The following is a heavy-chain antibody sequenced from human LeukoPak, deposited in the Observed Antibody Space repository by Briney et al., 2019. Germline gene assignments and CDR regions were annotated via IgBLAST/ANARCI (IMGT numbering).Heavy chain of an antibody. Sequence: SETLSLTCTVSDDSISSYYWSWIRQPAGKGLEWIGRIYTSGSTYYNPSLRGRVTMSVDTSKNQFSLKLSSVTAADTAVYYCARDQGYYYDTSGYYDAFDIWGQGTMVTVSS. D-gene: IGHD3-22*01. CDR3: ARDQGYYYDTSGYYDAFDI. CDR1: DDSISSYY. CDR2: IYTSGST. V-gene: IGHV4-4*07. J-gene: IGHJ3*02.